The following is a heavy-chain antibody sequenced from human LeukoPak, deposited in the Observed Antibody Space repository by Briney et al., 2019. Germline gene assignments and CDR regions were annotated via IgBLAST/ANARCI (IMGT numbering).Heavy chain of an antibody. CDR1: GFTFTSYN. CDR2: INSDGSST. CDR3: AALDHGHDY. Sequence: GSLRLSCAASGFTFTSYNMNWVRQAPGKGLEWVSRINSDGSSTKCADSVKGRFTISRDNAKNTLYLQMNSLRAEDTAVYYCAALDHGHDYWGQGTLVTVSS. J-gene: IGHJ4*02. V-gene: IGHV3-74*03.